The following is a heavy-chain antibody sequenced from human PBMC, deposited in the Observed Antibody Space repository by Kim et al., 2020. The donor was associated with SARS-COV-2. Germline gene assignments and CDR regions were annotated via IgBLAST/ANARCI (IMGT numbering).Heavy chain of an antibody. J-gene: IGHJ5*02. CDR2: ISAYNGNT. D-gene: IGHD3-10*01. CDR3: ARSPMVRGVIRVGYWFDP. CDR1: GYTFTSYG. Sequence: ASVKVSCKASGYTFTSYGISWVRQAPGQGLEWMGWISAYNGNTNYAQKLQGRVTMTTDTSTSTAYMELRSLRSDDTAVYYCARSPMVRGVIRVGYWFDPWGQGTLVTVSS. V-gene: IGHV1-18*01.